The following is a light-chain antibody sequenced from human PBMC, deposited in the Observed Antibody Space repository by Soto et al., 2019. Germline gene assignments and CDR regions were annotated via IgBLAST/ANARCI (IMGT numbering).Light chain of an antibody. CDR3: QQYDKLPWT. CDR2: DAS. Sequence: DIPMTQSPSSLSASVGDRVTITCQASQDISNYLNWYQQKPGKAPKLLINDASNLETGVPSRFSERGARTEFTFAISSLQPEDIETYYCQQYDKLPWTFGQGTKVEIK. J-gene: IGKJ1*01. CDR1: QDISNY. V-gene: IGKV1-33*01.